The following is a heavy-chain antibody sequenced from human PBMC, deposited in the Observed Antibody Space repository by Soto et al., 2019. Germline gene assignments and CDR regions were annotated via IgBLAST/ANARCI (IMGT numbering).Heavy chain of an antibody. CDR1: GFTFSSYA. CDR3: ARVRAAAGTNYYYGMDV. V-gene: IGHV3-30-3*01. J-gene: IGHJ6*02. Sequence: GGSLRLSCAASGFTFSSYAMHWVRQAPGKGLEWVAVISYDGSNKYYADSVKGRFTISRDNSKNTLYLQMNSLRAEDTAVYYCARVRAAAGTNYYYGMDVWGQGTTVTVSS. CDR2: ISYDGSNK. D-gene: IGHD6-13*01.